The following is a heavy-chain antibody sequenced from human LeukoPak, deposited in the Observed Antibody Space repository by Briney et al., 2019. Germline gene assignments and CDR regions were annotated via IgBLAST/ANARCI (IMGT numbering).Heavy chain of an antibody. CDR1: GYTFTSYA. V-gene: IGHV1-3*01. D-gene: IGHD6-13*01. CDR3: ARVSRYSSSWYYFDY. Sequence: GASVKVSCKASGYTFTSYAMHWVRQAPGQRLEWMGWINAGNGNTKYSQKFQGRVTITRDTSASTAYMELSSLRSEDTAVYYCARVSRYSSSWYYFDYWGQGTLVTVSS. CDR2: INAGNGNT. J-gene: IGHJ4*02.